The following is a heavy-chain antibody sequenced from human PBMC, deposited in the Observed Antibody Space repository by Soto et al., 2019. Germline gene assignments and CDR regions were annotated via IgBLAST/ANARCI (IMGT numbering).Heavy chain of an antibody. CDR1: RGSISNDY. D-gene: IGHD2-15*01. CDR2: IHYSGAT. J-gene: IGHJ4*02. CDR3: ARDLGGWPDY. V-gene: IGHV4-59*01. Sequence: PSETLSLTCAVSRGSISNDYWSWIRQPPGKGPEWIAFIHYSGATNYSPSLKSRVTISVDTSKNQFSLKLSSVTAADTAVYYCARDLGGWPDYWGQGTLVTVSS.